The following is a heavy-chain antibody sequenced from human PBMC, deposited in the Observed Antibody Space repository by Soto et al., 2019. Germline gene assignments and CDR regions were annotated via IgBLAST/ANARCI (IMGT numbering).Heavy chain of an antibody. CDR3: TTDDPARVAVM. CDR1: GLTFSNAW. Sequence: GSLRLSCAASGLTFSNAWMNWVRQAPGKGLEWVGRIKSKTDGGTTDYAAPVKGRFTISRDDSKNTLYLQMNSLKTEYTAVYYCTTDDPARVAVMWGQATLVTVSS. CDR2: IKSKTDGGTT. V-gene: IGHV3-15*07. J-gene: IGHJ4*02. D-gene: IGHD6-19*01.